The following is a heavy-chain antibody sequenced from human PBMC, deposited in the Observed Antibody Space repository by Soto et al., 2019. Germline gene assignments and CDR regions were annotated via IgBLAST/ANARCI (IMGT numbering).Heavy chain of an antibody. CDR1: NGSISSRSSY. CDR2: IYYIGTT. J-gene: IGHJ4*02. V-gene: IGHV4-39*01. Sequence: QLQLQESGSGLVKPSETLSLTCIVSNGSISSRSSYWGWIRQTPGKGLEWMGRIYYIGTTYYNPSLKSRVTISIDTSQTQFALKMNSVTAADPAVYFCGGQDYGAKGYYFENCGQGALVTVSS. D-gene: IGHD4-17*01. CDR3: GGQDYGAKGYYFEN.